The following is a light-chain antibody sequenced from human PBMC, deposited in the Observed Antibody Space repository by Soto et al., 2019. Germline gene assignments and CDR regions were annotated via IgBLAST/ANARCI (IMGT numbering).Light chain of an antibody. CDR2: GDD. CDR1: SSNIGSHT. J-gene: IGLJ7*01. Sequence: QSVLTQPPSTSGTPGQRVAISCSGTSSNIGSHTVNWYQQLPGTAPKLLIYGDDQRPSGIPDRFSGSKSGTSASLAISGLRSEDGADYYCAAWDDSLSGPGFGGGTQLTVL. V-gene: IGLV1-44*01. CDR3: AAWDDSLSGPG.